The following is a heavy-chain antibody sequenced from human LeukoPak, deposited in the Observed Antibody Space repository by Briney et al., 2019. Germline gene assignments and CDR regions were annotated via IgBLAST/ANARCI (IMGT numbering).Heavy chain of an antibody. CDR2: ISSSSSYI. CDR3: ARDRGVGWFDY. V-gene: IGHV3-21*01. D-gene: IGHD3-10*01. CDR1: GFIFSSYS. Sequence: PGGSLRLSCAASGFIFSSYSINWVRLAPGKGLEWVSSISSSSSYIYYADSVKGRFTISRDNVKNSLYLQMNSLRAEDTAVYYCARDRGVGWFDYWGQGTLVTVSS. J-gene: IGHJ4*02.